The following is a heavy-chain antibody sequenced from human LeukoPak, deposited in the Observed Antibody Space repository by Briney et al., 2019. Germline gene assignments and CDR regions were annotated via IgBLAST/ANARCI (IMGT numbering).Heavy chain of an antibody. CDR1: GFTFSSYW. D-gene: IGHD2-15*01. V-gene: IGHV3-74*01. CDR2: INTDGSST. CDR3: ARVWIGGAFGY. J-gene: IGHJ4*02. Sequence: GGSLRLSCAASGFTFSSYWMDWVRQAPGKGLVWVSRINTDGSSTSYADSVKGRFTISRDNAKNTLYLQMNSLRAEDTAVYYCARVWIGGAFGYWGQGTLVTVSS.